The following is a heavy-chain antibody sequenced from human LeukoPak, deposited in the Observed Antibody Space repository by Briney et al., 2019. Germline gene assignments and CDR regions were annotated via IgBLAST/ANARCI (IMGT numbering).Heavy chain of an antibody. CDR1: GYSISSGYY. J-gene: IGHJ5*02. V-gene: IGHV4-38-2*02. Sequence: SETLSLTCTVSGYSISSGYYWGWIRQPPGKGLEWIGSIYHSGSTYYNPSLKSRVTISVDTSKNQFSLKLSSVTAADTAVYYCARGQGATVPQVGKNWFDPWGQGTRVTVSS. D-gene: IGHD1-26*01. CDR2: IYHSGST. CDR3: ARGQGATVPQVGKNWFDP.